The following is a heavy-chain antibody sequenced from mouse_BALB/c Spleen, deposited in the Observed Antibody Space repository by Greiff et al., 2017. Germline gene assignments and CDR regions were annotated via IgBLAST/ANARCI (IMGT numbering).Heavy chain of an antibody. D-gene: IGHD2-10*01. J-gene: IGHJ2*01. V-gene: IGHV3-2*02. CDR3: ARSPYYGKRGFDY. CDR2: ISYSGST. CDR1: GYSITSDYA. Sequence: EVMLVESGPGLVKPSQSLSLTCTVTGYSITSDYAWNWIRQFPGNKLEWMGYISYSGSTSYNPSLKSRISITRDTSKNQFFLQLNSVTTEDTATYYCARSPYYGKRGFDYWGQGTTLTVSS.